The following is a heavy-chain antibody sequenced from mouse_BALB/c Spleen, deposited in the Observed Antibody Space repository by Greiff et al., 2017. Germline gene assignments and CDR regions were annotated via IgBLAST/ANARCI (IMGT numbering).Heavy chain of an antibody. Sequence: VQLQQSGPGLVQPSQSLSITCTVSGFSLTSYGVHWVRQSPGKGLEWLGVIWSGGSTDYNAAFISRLSISKDNSKSQVFFKMNSLQANDTAIYYCASSVRRKSYYAMDYWGQGTSVTVSS. J-gene: IGHJ4*01. CDR1: GFSLTSYG. CDR2: IWSGGST. V-gene: IGHV2-2*02. CDR3: ASSVRRKSYYAMDY. D-gene: IGHD2-14*01.